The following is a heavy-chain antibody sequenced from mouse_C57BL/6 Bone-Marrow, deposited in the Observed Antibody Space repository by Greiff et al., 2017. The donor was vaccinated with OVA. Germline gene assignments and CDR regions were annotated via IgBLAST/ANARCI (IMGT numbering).Heavy chain of an antibody. J-gene: IGHJ4*01. CDR3: TRGYYDGYYLAMDY. CDR2: IDPETGGT. Sequence: VKLMESGAELVRPGASVTLSCKASGYTFTDYEMHWVKQTPVHGLEWIGAIDPETGGTAYNQKFKGKAIPTADKSSSTAYMGLRSLTSEDSAVYYCTRGYYDGYYLAMDYWGQGTSVTVSS. CDR1: GYTFTDYE. V-gene: IGHV1-15*01. D-gene: IGHD2-3*01.